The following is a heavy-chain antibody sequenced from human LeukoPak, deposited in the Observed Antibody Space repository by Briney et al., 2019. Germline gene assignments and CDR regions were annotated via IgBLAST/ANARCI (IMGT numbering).Heavy chain of an antibody. J-gene: IGHJ6*02. V-gene: IGHV3-23*01. CDR2: VTGSGGST. D-gene: IGHD2-2*02. Sequence: PGGSLRLSFAASGFTFSSYAMSWVRQAPGKGLEWVSTVTGSGGSTYNADSVKGRFTISRDNSKNTLYLQMNSLRVEDTAVYYCAKAVVPAAIGGYGMDVWGQGTTVTVSS. CDR1: GFTFSSYA. CDR3: AKAVVPAAIGGYGMDV.